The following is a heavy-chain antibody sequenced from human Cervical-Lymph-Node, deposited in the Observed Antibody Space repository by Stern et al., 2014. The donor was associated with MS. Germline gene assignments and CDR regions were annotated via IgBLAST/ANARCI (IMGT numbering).Heavy chain of an antibody. D-gene: IGHD2-8*01. CDR3: ARDYEDTSMLFDH. Sequence: VQLVESGGAVVQPGRSLRLSCAASGFTFSSYGMHWVRQAPGKGLEWVTVISYDGNPKYYAAAVKGRFPISRDNSKNTLHLQMNSVTPDDTAIYYCARDYEDTSMLFDHWGQGTLVTVSS. V-gene: IGHV3-30*03. CDR2: ISYDGNPK. J-gene: IGHJ4*02. CDR1: GFTFSSYG.